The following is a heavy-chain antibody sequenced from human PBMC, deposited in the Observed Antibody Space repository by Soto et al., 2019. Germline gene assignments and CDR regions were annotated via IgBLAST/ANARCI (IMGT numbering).Heavy chain of an antibody. D-gene: IGHD6-13*01. J-gene: IGHJ4*02. V-gene: IGHV4-39*01. CDR3: ARHVRGWQLMLDN. Sequence: SETLSLTCTVSGGSISSSSYYWGWIRQPPGKGLEWIGSIYFSGSTHYNVSLTSRVTISVDASRNQFSLKLSSVTATDTAVYYCARHVRGWQLMLDNWGQGSLVTVSS. CDR2: IYFSGST. CDR1: GGSISSSSYY.